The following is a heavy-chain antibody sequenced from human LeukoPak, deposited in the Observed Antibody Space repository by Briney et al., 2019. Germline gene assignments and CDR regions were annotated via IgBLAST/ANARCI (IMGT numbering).Heavy chain of an antibody. CDR1: GGSISNGSYY. D-gene: IGHD5-18*01. V-gene: IGHV4-61*02. Sequence: SETLSLTCTVSGGSISNGSYYWNWIRQPAGKGLEWIGRIYTSGSTNYNPSLKSRVTISVDTSKNQFSLKLSSVTAADTAVYYCARAIRTAMVWSYYYMDVWGKGTTVTVSS. CDR2: IYTSGST. CDR3: ARAIRTAMVWSYYYMDV. J-gene: IGHJ6*03.